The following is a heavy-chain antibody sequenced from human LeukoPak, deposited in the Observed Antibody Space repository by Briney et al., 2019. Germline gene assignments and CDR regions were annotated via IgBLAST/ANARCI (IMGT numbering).Heavy chain of an antibody. D-gene: IGHD1-26*01. V-gene: IGHV3-48*01. CDR1: AFTFSDYS. Sequence: GGSLRLSCAASAFTFSDYSMNWVCQAPGKGLEWISYISGRSSTIYYADSVRGRFTISRDNAKNSMYLQMNSLRAEDTAVYYCARDRLTSGSYFFDYWGQGTLVTVSS. CDR3: ARDRLTSGSYFFDY. CDR2: ISGRSSTI. J-gene: IGHJ4*02.